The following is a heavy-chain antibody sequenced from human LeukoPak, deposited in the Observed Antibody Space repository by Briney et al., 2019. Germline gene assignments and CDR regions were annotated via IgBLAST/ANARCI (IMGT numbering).Heavy chain of an antibody. CDR1: GYTITDYY. CDR2: ISAYNGNT. J-gene: IGHJ4*02. D-gene: IGHD3-22*01. Sequence: ASVKVSCKASGYTITDYYLHWVRQAPGQGLEWMGWISAYNGNTNYAQKLQGRVTMTTDTSTSTAYMELRSLRSDDTAVYYCARDGVTMIVVDFDYWGQGTLVTVSS. V-gene: IGHV1-18*04. CDR3: ARDGVTMIVVDFDY.